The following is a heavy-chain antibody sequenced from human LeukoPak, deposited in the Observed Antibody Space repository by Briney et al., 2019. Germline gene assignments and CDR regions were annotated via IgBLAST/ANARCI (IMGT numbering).Heavy chain of an antibody. Sequence: KPSETLSLTCTVSGGSISSSSYYWGWIRQPPGKGLEWIGEINHSGSTNYNPSLKSRVTIAVDTSKNQFSLKLSSVTAADTAVYYCARGASGYDILTGYYLYNWFDPWGQGTLVTVSS. CDR1: GGSISSSSYY. CDR2: INHSGST. CDR3: ARGASGYDILTGYYLYNWFDP. V-gene: IGHV4-39*07. J-gene: IGHJ5*02. D-gene: IGHD3-9*01.